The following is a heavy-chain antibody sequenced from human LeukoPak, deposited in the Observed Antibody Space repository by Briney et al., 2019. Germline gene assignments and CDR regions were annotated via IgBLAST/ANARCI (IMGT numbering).Heavy chain of an antibody. J-gene: IGHJ4*02. CDR2: IDGDDDK. V-gene: IGHV2-70*11. Sequence: SGPTLVNPTQTLTLTCTFSGFSLSTSGMCVNWIRQPPGKALEWLARIDGDDDKYYNTSLKTRLTISKDTSKNQVVLTMTNMDPVDTATYYCAREDSSKWDFDYWGQGTLVTVSS. CDR1: GFSLSTSGMC. D-gene: IGHD1-26*01. CDR3: AREDSSKWDFDY.